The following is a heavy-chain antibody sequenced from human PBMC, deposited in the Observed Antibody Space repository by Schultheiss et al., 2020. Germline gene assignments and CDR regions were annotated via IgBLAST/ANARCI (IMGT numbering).Heavy chain of an antibody. D-gene: IGHD5-12*01. CDR3: AKIVDIAARSHY. V-gene: IGHV3-48*01. CDR1: GFTFSTYS. Sequence: GGSLRLSCAASGFTFSTYSMNWVRQAPGKGLEWISYISSSSNMRYYADSVKGRFTISRDNAKNSLYLQMNSLRAEDTAVYYCAKIVDIAARSHYWGQGTLVTVSS. CDR2: ISSSSNMR. J-gene: IGHJ4*02.